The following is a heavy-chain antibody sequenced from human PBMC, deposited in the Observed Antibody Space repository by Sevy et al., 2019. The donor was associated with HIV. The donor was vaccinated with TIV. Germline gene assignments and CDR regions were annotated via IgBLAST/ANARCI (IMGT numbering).Heavy chain of an antibody. J-gene: IGHJ5*02. CDR1: GGSISSGDYY. D-gene: IGHD3-16*02. CDR3: SSDRYDYVWGSYRRNWFDP. V-gene: IGHV4-30-4*01. Sequence: SETLSLTCTVSGGSISSGDYYWSWIRQPPGKGLEWIGYIYYSGSTYYNPSHKSRVTISGDTSKNQFSLKRSSVTAADTAVNYCSSDRYDYVWGSYRRNWFDPWGQRTLVTVSS. CDR2: IYYSGST.